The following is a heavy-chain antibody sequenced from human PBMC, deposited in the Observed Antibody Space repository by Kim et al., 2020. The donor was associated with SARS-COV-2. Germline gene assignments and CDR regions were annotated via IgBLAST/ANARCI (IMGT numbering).Heavy chain of an antibody. CDR2: IKQDGSEK. J-gene: IGHJ4*02. Sequence: GGSLRLSCAASGFTFSSYWMSWVRQAPGKGLEWVANIKQDGSEKYYVDSVKGRFTISRDNAKNSLYLQMNSLRAEDTAVYYCAREILEWLSASEIDYWGQGTLVTVSS. V-gene: IGHV3-7*01. CDR1: GFTFSSYW. D-gene: IGHD3-3*01. CDR3: AREILEWLSASEIDY.